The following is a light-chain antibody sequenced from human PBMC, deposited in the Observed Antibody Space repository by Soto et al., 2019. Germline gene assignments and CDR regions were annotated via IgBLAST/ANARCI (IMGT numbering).Light chain of an antibody. V-gene: IGKV3-20*01. J-gene: IGKJ1*01. CDR1: QSVSSSY. CDR3: QQYGSSPPWT. CDR2: GAS. Sequence: EIVLTQSPCTLSLSPGGRATLSCRASQSVSSSYLAWYQQKPGQAPRLLIYGASSRATGIPDRFSGSGSGTDFTLTISRLEPEDFAVYYCQQYGSSPPWTFGQGTKVDIK.